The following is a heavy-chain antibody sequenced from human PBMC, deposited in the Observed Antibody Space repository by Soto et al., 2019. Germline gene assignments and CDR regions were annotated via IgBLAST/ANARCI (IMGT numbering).Heavy chain of an antibody. CDR3: ARDLGGWPDY. V-gene: IGHV1-18*01. CDR2: ISAYNGNT. D-gene: IGHD2-15*01. J-gene: IGHJ4*02. Sequence: ASVKVSCEACGYTFTTCGISCVRQAPGQRLEWMGWISAYNGNTKYAQKFQGRVTITRDTSTSTAYMELSSLRFEDTAVYYCARDLGGWPDYWGQGTLVTVSS. CDR1: GYTFTTCG.